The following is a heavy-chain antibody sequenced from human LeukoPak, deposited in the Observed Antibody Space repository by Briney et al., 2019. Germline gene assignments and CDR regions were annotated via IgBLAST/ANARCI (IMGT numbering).Heavy chain of an antibody. D-gene: IGHD5-18*01. CDR3: ARDTDTAMESFDY. CDR2: ISSSGSTI. J-gene: IGHJ4*02. V-gene: IGHV3-11*01. CDR1: GFTFSDYY. Sequence: GGSLRLSCAASGFTFSDYYMSWICQAPGKGLEWVSYISSSGSTIYYADSVKGRFTISRDNAKNSLYLQMNSLRAEDTAVYYCARDTDTAMESFDYWGQGTLVTVSS.